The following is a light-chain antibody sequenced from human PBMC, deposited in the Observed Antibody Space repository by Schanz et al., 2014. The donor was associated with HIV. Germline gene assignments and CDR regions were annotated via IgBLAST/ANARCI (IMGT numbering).Light chain of an antibody. CDR3: QQYSSSPRT. J-gene: IGKJ1*01. V-gene: IGKV3-20*01. CDR1: QTVSSHF. Sequence: IVLTQSPGTLSLSPGERATLSCRASQTVSSHFLAWYQQKPGQAPRLLIFGASNRATGFPDRFSGSASGTEFTLTISSLQSEDFAVYYCQQYSSSPRTFGQGTKVEI. CDR2: GAS.